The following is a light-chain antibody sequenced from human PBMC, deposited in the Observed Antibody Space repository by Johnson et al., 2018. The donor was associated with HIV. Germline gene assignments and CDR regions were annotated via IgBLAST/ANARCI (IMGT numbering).Light chain of an antibody. Sequence: QAVLTQPPSVSAAPGQKVTISCSGSSSNIGRNYVSWYQQLPGTAPKLLIFDNNKRPSGIPDRFSASKCGTSATLGINGLQTGDEADYYCGTWDSSLSAYVSGTGTKVTFL. CDR1: SSNIGRNY. J-gene: IGLJ1*01. CDR2: DNN. V-gene: IGLV1-51*01. CDR3: GTWDSSLSAYV.